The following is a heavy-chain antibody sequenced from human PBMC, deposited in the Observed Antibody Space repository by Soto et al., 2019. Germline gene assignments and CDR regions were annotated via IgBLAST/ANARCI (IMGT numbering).Heavy chain of an antibody. Sequence: ASVKVSCKASGYTFTGYYMHWVRQAPGQGLEWMGWINPNSGGTNYAQKFQGRVTMTRDTSISTAYMELSRLRSDDTAVYYCGVLTGTTWGDDAFDIWGQGTMVTVSS. CDR3: GVLTGTTWGDDAFDI. CDR2: INPNSGGT. V-gene: IGHV1-2*02. CDR1: GYTFTGYY. D-gene: IGHD1-20*01. J-gene: IGHJ3*02.